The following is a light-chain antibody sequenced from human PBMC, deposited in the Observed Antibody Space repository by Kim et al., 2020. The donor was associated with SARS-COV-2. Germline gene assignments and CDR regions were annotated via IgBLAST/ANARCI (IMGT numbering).Light chain of an antibody. J-gene: IGLJ3*02. CDR1: SSNIGSDY. V-gene: IGLV1-47*01. CDR3: AVWDESLSGSL. Sequence: QSVLTQPPSASGTPGQRVTISCSGSSSNIGSDYVYWYQQLPGTAPKLFIYRNSQRPSGVPDRFSGSKSGTSASLAISGLRFEDEAEYYCAVWDESLSGSLFGGGTQLTVL. CDR2: RNS.